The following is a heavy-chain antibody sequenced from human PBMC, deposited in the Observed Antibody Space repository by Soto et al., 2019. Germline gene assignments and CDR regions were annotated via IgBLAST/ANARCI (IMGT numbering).Heavy chain of an antibody. J-gene: IGHJ6*02. CDR2: IIPIFGTA. Sequence: GASVKVSCKASGGTFSSYAISWVRQAPGQGLEWMGGIIPIFGTANYAQKFQGRVTITADESTSTAYTELSSLRSEDTAVYYCARAFVTANPTYYYGMDVWGQGTTVTVSS. CDR1: GGTFSSYA. D-gene: IGHD2-21*02. CDR3: ARAFVTANPTYYYGMDV. V-gene: IGHV1-69*13.